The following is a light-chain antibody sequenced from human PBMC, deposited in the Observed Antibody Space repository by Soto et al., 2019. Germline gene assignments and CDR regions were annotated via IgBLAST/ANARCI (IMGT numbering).Light chain of an antibody. CDR1: QSINNY. V-gene: IGKV1-39*01. J-gene: IGKJ1*01. Sequence: DIQMTQSPSSLSASVGDSVTITCRASQSINNYLSWYQQIPGKAPKPLIYAASNLQSGVPSRFSGSGSGTEFTLTISNLQPDDFAGYYCQQCFSLPPTVGHGTKVDI. CDR2: AAS. CDR3: QQCFSLPPT.